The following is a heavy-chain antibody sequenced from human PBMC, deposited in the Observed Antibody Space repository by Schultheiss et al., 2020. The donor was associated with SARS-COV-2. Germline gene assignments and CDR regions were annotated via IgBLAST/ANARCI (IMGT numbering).Heavy chain of an antibody. D-gene: IGHD6-13*01. CDR3: ARDDSSSWYYFDY. CDR1: GFTFSSYA. J-gene: IGHJ4*02. V-gene: IGHV3-23*01. Sequence: GGSLRLSCAASGFTFSSYAMSWVRQAPGKGLEWVSAISGSGGSTYYADSVKGRFTISRDNAKNSLYLQMNSLRAEDTAVYYCARDDSSSWYYFDYWGQGTLVTVSS. CDR2: ISGSGGST.